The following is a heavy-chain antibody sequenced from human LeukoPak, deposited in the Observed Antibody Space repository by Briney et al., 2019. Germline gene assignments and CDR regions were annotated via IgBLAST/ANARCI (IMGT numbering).Heavy chain of an antibody. D-gene: IGHD6-6*01. CDR2: IYTSGST. Sequence: TSETLSLTCTVSGGSISSYYWSWIRQPAGKGLEWIGRIYTSGSTNYNPSLKSRVTMSVDTSKNQFSLKLSSVTAADTAVYYCAIYSSCDYIDAFDIWGQGTMVTVSS. CDR1: GGSISSYY. CDR3: AIYSSCDYIDAFDI. J-gene: IGHJ3*02. V-gene: IGHV4-4*07.